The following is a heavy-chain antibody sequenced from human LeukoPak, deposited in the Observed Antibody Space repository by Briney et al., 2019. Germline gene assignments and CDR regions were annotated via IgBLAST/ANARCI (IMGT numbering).Heavy chain of an antibody. CDR3: ARDFSGSFDY. J-gene: IGHJ4*02. D-gene: IGHD1-26*01. Sequence: PGGSLRLSCAASGFTFSSFWMSWVRQAPGKGLKWVANIKQDGSEKYYVDSAKGRFTISRDNTKNSLYLQMNSLRAEDTAVYYCARDFSGSFDYWGQGTLVTVSS. CDR2: IKQDGSEK. V-gene: IGHV3-7*01. CDR1: GFTFSSFW.